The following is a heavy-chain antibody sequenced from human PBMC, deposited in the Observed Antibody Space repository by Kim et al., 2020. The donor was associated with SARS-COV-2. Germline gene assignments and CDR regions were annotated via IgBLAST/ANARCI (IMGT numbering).Heavy chain of an antibody. J-gene: IGHJ4*02. CDR1: GFIFSSYS. Sequence: GGSLRLSCAASGFIFSSYSMAWGRQAPGKGLECVSSITSSSDQIYYADSVKGRFTFSRDNGKNSMYLQMNSLRAEDTALYYCLRLLNGYFDYWGQGVPVTVSS. V-gene: IGHV3-21*01. CDR3: LRLLNGYFDY. D-gene: IGHD2-8*01. CDR2: ITSSSDQI.